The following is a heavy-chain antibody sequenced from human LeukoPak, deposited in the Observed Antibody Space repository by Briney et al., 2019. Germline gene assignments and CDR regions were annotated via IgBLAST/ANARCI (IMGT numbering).Heavy chain of an antibody. Sequence: GASVTLSCKTSGYTFTTYYIHWVRQAPGQGLEWLGIINPSGGTTTYAQKFQGRVTMTRDTSTSTVYMELNTLRSEDTAVYYCARGSNYYYDVTADYPRYWGKGTLVTVSS. J-gene: IGHJ4*02. CDR3: ARGSNYYYDVTADYPRY. V-gene: IGHV1-46*01. D-gene: IGHD3-22*01. CDR2: INPSGGTT. CDR1: GYTFTTYY.